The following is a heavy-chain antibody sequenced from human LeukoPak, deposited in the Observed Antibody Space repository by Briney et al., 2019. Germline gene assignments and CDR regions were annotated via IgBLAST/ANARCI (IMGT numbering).Heavy chain of an antibody. CDR2: IYHSGST. D-gene: IGHD3-22*01. J-gene: IGHJ4*02. CDR3: ARADIRSGYYPAHFDY. CDR1: GGSISSYY. V-gene: IGHV4-59*12. Sequence: SETLSLTCTVSGGSISSYYWSWIRQPPGKGLEWIGYIYHSGSTYYNPSLKSRVTISVDRSKNQFSLKLSSVTAADTAVYYCARADIRSGYYPAHFDYWGQGTLVTVSS.